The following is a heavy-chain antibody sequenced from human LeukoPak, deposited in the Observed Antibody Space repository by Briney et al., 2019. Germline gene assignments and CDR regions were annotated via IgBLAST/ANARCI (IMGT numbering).Heavy chain of an antibody. J-gene: IGHJ5*02. Sequence: GGSLRLSCADSGSTLSRYWMHWVRQTPGKGLVWVSCISADGSVTRYADSVKGRFTISRDNTKSTLYLQMHSLRAEDTAVYYCATAGGDGSRMGFDPWGQGTLVTVSS. CDR3: ATAGGDGSRMGFDP. CDR1: GSTLSRYW. D-gene: IGHD2-15*01. CDR2: ISADGSVT. V-gene: IGHV3-74*01.